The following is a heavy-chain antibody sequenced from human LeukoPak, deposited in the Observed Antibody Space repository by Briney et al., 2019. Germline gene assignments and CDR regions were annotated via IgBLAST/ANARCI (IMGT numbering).Heavy chain of an antibody. CDR1: GFTFSSYG. Sequence: PGGSLRLSCATSGFTFSSYGMHWVRQAPGKGLEWVAFIRYDGTSKYYADSVKGRFTISRDNSKNTLYLQMNSLRAEDTALYYCAKHIRSGSYNRDFDYWGQGTLVTVSS. V-gene: IGHV3-30*02. D-gene: IGHD3-10*01. CDR2: IRYDGTSK. CDR3: AKHIRSGSYNRDFDY. J-gene: IGHJ4*02.